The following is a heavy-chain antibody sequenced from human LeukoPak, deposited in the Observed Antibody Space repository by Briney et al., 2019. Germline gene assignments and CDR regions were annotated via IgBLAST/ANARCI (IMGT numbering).Heavy chain of an antibody. CDR2: INPNSGGT. V-gene: IGHV1-2*02. CDR3: ARDLRFAYDYYYYMDV. J-gene: IGHJ6*03. Sequence: ASVTVSCKASGYTFTGYYMHWVRQAPGQGLEWMGWINPNSGGTNYAQKFQGRVTMTRDTSISTAYMELSRLRSDDTAVYYCARDLRFAYDYYYYMDVWGKGTTVTISS. CDR1: GYTFTGYY. D-gene: IGHD5/OR15-5a*01.